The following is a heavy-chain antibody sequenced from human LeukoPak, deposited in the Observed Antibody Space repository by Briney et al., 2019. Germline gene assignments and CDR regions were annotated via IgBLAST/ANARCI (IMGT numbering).Heavy chain of an antibody. J-gene: IGHJ4*02. CDR1: GFTFSSYG. Sequence: GGTLGLSCAASGFTFSSYGMSWVRQAPGKGLEWVSGSTGYTDSVKGRFTISRDNAKNSLYLQMNSLRAEDTALYYCVREYFEDPNQLDYWGQGTLVTVSS. CDR2: ST. CDR3: VREYFEDPNQLDY. V-gene: IGHV3-21*04. D-gene: IGHD3-9*01.